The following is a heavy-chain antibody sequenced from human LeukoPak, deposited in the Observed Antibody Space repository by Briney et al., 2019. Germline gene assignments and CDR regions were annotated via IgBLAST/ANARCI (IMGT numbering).Heavy chain of an antibody. J-gene: IGHJ5*02. D-gene: IGHD1-26*01. CDR1: GXSISSYY. CDR2: IYYSGST. CDR3: SRESGPYCPFGH. V-gene: IGHV4-59*01. Sequence: KTSETLSLTCTVSGXSISSYYWSWIRQPPGKGLEWIGYIYYSGSTNYNPSLKSRVTISVDTSKNQFSLKLSSVTAADTAVYYCSRESGPYCPFGHWGQGTLVAVTS.